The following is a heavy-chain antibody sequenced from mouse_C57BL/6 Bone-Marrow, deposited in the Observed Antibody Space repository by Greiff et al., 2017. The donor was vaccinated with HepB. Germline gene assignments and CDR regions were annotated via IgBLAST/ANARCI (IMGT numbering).Heavy chain of an antibody. J-gene: IGHJ3*01. CDR3: AAGTTVVVN. Sequence: VKLQQPGAELVKPGASVKLSCKASGYTFTSYWMQWVKQRPGQGLEWIGEIDPSDSYTNYNQKFKGKATLTVDTSSSTAYMQLSSLTSEDSAVYYCAAGTTVVVNWGQGTLVTVSA. CDR1: GYTFTSYW. V-gene: IGHV1-50*01. D-gene: IGHD1-1*01. CDR2: IDPSDSYT.